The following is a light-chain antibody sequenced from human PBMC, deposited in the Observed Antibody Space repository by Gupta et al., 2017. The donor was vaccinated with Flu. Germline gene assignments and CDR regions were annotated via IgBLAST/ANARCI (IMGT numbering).Light chain of an antibody. Sequence: NFMLTQPHSVSESPGKTVTISCTRSSGSIASNYVQWYQQRPGSSPTTVIYEDNRRPSGVPDRFSGSIDSSSNAASLTISGLKTEDEDDYYCQSYDSSIVVFGGGTKLTVL. J-gene: IGLJ2*01. V-gene: IGLV6-57*01. CDR1: SGSIASNY. CDR2: EDN. CDR3: QSYDSSIVV.